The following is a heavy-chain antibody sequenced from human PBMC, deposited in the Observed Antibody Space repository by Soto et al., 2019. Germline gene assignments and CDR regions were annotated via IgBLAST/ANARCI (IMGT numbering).Heavy chain of an antibody. CDR2: ISGSGGST. J-gene: IGHJ3*01. CDR3: AKDAYSGRDPRGAFDV. CDR1: GFTFSSYA. Sequence: EVQLLESGGGLVQPGGSLRLSCTVSGFTFSSYAMSWVRQAPGKGLEWVSTISGSGGSTYYADSAKGRFTISRDNSKNTLYLQMNSPRAEDTAVYYCAKDAYSGRDPRGAFDVWGQGTMVTVSS. V-gene: IGHV3-23*01. D-gene: IGHD5-12*01.